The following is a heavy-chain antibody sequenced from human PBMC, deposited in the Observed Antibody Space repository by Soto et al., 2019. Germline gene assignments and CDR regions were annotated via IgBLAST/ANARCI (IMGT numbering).Heavy chain of an antibody. J-gene: IGHJ6*02. Sequence: QVQLVQSGAEVKKPGSSVKVSCKASGGTFSSYAISWVRQAPGQGLEWMGGIIPIFGTPDYAQKFQGRVTITEDESTSTAYMELSSLRSEDTAVYYCAFTLSANYYYGMDVWGQGPTVTVSS. CDR3: AFTLSANYYYGMDV. CDR2: IIPIFGTP. D-gene: IGHD3-16*01. V-gene: IGHV1-69*12. CDR1: GGTFSSYA.